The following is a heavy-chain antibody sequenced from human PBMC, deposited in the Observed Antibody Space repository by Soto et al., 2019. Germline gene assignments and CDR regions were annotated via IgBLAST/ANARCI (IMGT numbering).Heavy chain of an antibody. CDR2: THHSGST. CDR3: EGGDVYYILY. V-gene: IGHV4-31*03. J-gene: IGHJ4*02. CDR1: RGAINIGGYY. Sequence: QVQLQEAGPGLVKPSQTLSLICTVSRGAINIGGYYWSWIRQHPGKGLEWIGYTHHSGSTYYNPSLKNRLPTSIDTSNNQISLHLTSVTSTDTAVDYCEGGDVYYILYCGQGTPVTVSS. D-gene: IGHD3-22*01.